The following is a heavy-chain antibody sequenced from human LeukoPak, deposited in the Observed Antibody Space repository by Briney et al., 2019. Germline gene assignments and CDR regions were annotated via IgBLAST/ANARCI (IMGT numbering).Heavy chain of an antibody. Sequence: GGSLRLSCVASGFTVSSNYMSWVRQAPGKGLEWVSVIYSGGSTHYADSAKGRFTISRDNSKNTLYLQMNSLRAEDTAVYYCASGSGSYRTPYYYMDVWGTGTTVTVSS. J-gene: IGHJ6*03. CDR3: ASGSGSYRTPYYYMDV. V-gene: IGHV3-53*01. CDR1: GFTVSSNY. CDR2: IYSGGST. D-gene: IGHD3-10*01.